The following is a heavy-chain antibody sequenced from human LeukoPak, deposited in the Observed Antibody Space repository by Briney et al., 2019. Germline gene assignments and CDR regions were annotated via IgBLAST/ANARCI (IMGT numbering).Heavy chain of an antibody. V-gene: IGHV3-30*02. CDR3: ARWGSGSYDYYYYYMDV. J-gene: IGHJ6*03. CDR1: GFTFSSYG. D-gene: IGHD3-10*01. Sequence: PGGSLRLSCAASGFTFSSYGMHWVRQAPGKGLEWVAFIRYDGSNKYYADSVKGRFTISRDNSKNTLYLHVNSLRPEDTAVYYCARWGSGSYDYYYYYMDVWGKGTTVTISS. CDR2: IRYDGSNK.